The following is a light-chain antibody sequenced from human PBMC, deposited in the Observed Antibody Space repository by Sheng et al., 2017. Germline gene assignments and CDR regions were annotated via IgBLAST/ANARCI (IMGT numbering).Light chain of an antibody. CDR2: EVT. CDR3: SSYAGRNDLV. Sequence: QSALTQPRSVSGSPGQSVTISCTGTSSDVGGYNYVSWYQQHPGKAPKVMIYEVTKRPSGVPDRFSGSKSGNTASLTVSGLQAEDEADYYCSSYAGRNDLVFGAGTKLTVL. V-gene: IGLV2-8*01. J-gene: IGLJ2*01. CDR1: SSDVGGYNY.